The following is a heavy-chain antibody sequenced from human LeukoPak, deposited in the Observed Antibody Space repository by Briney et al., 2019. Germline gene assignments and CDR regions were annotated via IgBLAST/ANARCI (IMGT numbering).Heavy chain of an antibody. D-gene: IGHD2-2*01. CDR1: GGSISSGGYY. CDR2: IYYSGST. V-gene: IGHV4-31*03. CDR3: ARGPCTSCYYYYYYGMDV. Sequence: SETLSLTCTVSGGSISSGGYYWSWIRQHPGKGLEWIGYIYYSGSTYYNPSLKSRVTISVDTSKNQFSLKLSSVTAADTAVYYCARGPCTSCYYYYYYGMDVWGQGTTVTVSS. J-gene: IGHJ6*02.